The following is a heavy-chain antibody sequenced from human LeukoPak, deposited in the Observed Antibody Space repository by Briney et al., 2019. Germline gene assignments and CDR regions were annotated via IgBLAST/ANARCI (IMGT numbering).Heavy chain of an antibody. CDR2: IYPGDSDT. V-gene: IGHV5-51*01. CDR1: GCSFTSYW. J-gene: IGHJ4*02. CDR3: ARGGGYDILTGYWKVHYFDY. D-gene: IGHD3-9*01. Sequence: GESLKISCKGSGCSFTSYWIGWVRQMPGKGLEWMGIIYPGDSDTRYSPSFQGQVTISADKSISTAYLQWSSLKASDTAMYYCARGGGYDILTGYWKVHYFDYWGQGTLVTVSS.